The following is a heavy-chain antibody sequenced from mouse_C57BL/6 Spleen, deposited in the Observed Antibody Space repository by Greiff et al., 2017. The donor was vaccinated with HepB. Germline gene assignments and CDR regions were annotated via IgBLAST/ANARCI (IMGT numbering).Heavy chain of an antibody. CDR1: GYTFTSYW. CDR3: ARRRFAY. J-gene: IGHJ3*01. V-gene: IGHV1-50*01. CDR2: IDPSDSYT. Sequence: QVQLQQPGAELVKPGASVKLSCKASGYTFTSYWMQWVKQRPGQGLEWIGEIDPSDSYTNYNQKFKGKATLTVDTSSSTAYMQRSSLTSEDSAVYYCARRRFAYWGQGTLVTVSA.